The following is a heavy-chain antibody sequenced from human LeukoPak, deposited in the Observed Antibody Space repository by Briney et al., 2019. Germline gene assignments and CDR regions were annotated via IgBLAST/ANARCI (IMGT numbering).Heavy chain of an antibody. CDR2: IYYSGST. CDR1: GGSISSYY. V-gene: IGHV4-59*01. D-gene: IGHD3-22*01. CDR3: ARALLYYDSSGYGY. J-gene: IGHJ4*02. Sequence: SEILSLTCTVSGGSISSYYWSWIRQPPGKGLEWIGYIYYSGSTNYNPSLKSRVTISVDTSKNQFSLKLSSVTAADTAVYYCARALLYYDSSGYGYWGQGTLVTVSS.